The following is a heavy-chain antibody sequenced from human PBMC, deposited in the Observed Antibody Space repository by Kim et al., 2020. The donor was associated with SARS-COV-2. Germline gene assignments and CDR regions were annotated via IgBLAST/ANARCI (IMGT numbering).Heavy chain of an antibody. CDR3: ARAECPLSSGYYCDY. Sequence: QKLQGRVTMTTDTSTSTAYMELRSLRSDDTAVYYCARAECPLSSGYYCDYWGQGTLVTVSS. V-gene: IGHV1-18*01. J-gene: IGHJ4*02. D-gene: IGHD3-22*01.